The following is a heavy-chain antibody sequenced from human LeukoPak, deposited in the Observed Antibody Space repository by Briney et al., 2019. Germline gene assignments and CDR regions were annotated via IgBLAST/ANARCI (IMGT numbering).Heavy chain of an antibody. V-gene: IGHV4-59*12. Sequence: SETLSLTCTVSGGPISSYYWSWIRQPPGKGLEWIGYIYCSGSTNYNPSLKSRVTISVDTSKNQFSLKLSSVTAADTAVYYCARRAVLRYYYDSSGYYPGIDYWGQGTLVTVSS. CDR1: GGPISSYY. J-gene: IGHJ4*02. D-gene: IGHD3-22*01. CDR2: IYCSGST. CDR3: ARRAVLRYYYDSSGYYPGIDY.